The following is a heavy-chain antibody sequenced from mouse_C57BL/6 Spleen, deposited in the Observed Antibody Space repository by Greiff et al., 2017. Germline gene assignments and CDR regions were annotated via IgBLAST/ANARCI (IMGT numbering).Heavy chain of an antibody. V-gene: IGHV5-9*01. CDR1: GFTFSSYT. D-gene: IGHD2-1*01. CDR3: ARGALYYGNPYYAMDY. CDR2: ISGGGGNT. J-gene: IGHJ4*01. Sequence: EVQVVESGGGLVKPGGSLKLSCAASGFTFSSYTMSWVRQTPEKMLEWVATISGGGGNTYYPDSVQGRFTISRDNAKDTLYLQMSRLRSEDTALYYCARGALYYGNPYYAMDYWGQGTSVTVSS.